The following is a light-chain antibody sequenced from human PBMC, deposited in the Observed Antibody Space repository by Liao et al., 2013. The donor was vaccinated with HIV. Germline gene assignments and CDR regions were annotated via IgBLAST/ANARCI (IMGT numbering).Light chain of an antibody. Sequence: SYELTQPPSVSVAPGKTARITCGGDDIRNKYVHWYQQRPGQAPLLVIYNDYNRPSGIPERFSGSRSGNTVTLTISGTQTLDEADYYCQAWDSNTAYVFGTGTKVSVL. J-gene: IGLJ1*01. V-gene: IGLV3-9*01. CDR1: DIRNKY. CDR3: QAWDSNTAYV. CDR2: NDY.